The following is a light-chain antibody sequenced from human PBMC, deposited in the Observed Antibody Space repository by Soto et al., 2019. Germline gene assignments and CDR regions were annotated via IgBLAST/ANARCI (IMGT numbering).Light chain of an antibody. V-gene: IGKV3-20*01. CDR3: QQYGSSPPRT. Sequence: EIVLTQSPGTLSLSPGEGATLSCRAIQSVSSTYLVWYQQKPGQAPSLPIYGASSRATGIPDRFSGSGSGTDFTLTISRLEPEDFAVYYCQQYGSSPPRTFGQGTRLEIK. CDR2: GAS. J-gene: IGKJ5*01. CDR1: QSVSSTY.